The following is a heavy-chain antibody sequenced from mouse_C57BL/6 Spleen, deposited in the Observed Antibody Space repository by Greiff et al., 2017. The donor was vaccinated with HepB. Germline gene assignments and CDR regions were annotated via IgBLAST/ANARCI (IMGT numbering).Heavy chain of an antibody. CDR3: ARSQGDSPFAY. Sequence: QVQLQQSGPELVKPGASVKISCKASGYAFSSSWMNWVKQRPGKGLEWIGRIYPGDGDTNYNGKFKGKATLTADKSSSTSYMQLSSLTSEDSAVYCCARSQGDSPFAYWGQGTLVTVSA. V-gene: IGHV1-82*01. CDR1: GYAFSSSW. CDR2: IYPGDGDT. J-gene: IGHJ3*01.